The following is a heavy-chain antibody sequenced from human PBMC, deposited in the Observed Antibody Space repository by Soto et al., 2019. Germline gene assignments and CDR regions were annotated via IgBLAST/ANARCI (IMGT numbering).Heavy chain of an antibody. CDR1: GFTFNSYT. CDR3: AREGTAFGVVIAGLDV. V-gene: IGHV3-21*01. D-gene: IGHD3-3*01. CDR2: ISSRSSYI. J-gene: IGHJ6*02. Sequence: AGGSLRLSCAASGFTFNSYTMNWVRQAPGKGLEWVASISSRSSYIYYADSMKGRFTISRDNAKNSLHLQMNSLRAEDTAVYYCAREGTAFGVVIAGLDVWGQGTPVTVSS.